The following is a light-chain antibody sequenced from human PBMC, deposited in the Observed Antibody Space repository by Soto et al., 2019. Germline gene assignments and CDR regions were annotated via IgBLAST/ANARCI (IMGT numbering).Light chain of an antibody. J-gene: IGKJ1*01. V-gene: IGKV3-11*01. CDR1: QSVSSY. CDR3: HQRSNGPPWT. Sequence: EIVMTQSPATLFVSPGWRASLSSRASQSVSSYLAWYQQKPGQATRLLIYDASNRATGIPARFSGSGSGTDFTFTISSLEPEDFAVYDCHQRSNGPPWTFGQGTKV. CDR2: DAS.